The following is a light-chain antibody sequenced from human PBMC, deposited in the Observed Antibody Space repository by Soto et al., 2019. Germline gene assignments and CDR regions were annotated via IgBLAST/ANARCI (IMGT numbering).Light chain of an antibody. J-gene: IGLJ1*01. V-gene: IGLV2-14*01. CDR2: EVS. CDR3: SSYTSSNALV. CDR1: SSDIGTYNY. Sequence: QSVLTQAASVTGAPVQSITISCTGTSSDIGTYNYVSWNQQHPGKAPKVIIYEVSNRPSGVSNRFSGSKSGNTASLTISGLQAEDEADYYCSSYTSSNALVFGTGTKSPS.